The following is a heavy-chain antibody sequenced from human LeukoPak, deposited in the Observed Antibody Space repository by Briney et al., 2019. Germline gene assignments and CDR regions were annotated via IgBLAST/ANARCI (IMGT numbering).Heavy chain of an antibody. V-gene: IGHV3-33*03. CDR2: IYSGGGTTK. CDR1: GLTFRNYG. Sequence: GTPLRLSCVASGLTFRNYGFHWVRQAPGKGLEWVAIIYSGGGTTKYYAESVKDRFTITRDDSKDTVYLQMNSLRAEDTALYYCAAGIAATLHWGQGTLVTVSS. J-gene: IGHJ4*02. CDR3: AAGIAATLH. D-gene: IGHD6-13*01.